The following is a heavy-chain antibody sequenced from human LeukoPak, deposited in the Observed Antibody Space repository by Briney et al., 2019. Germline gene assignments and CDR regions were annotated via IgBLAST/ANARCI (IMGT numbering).Heavy chain of an antibody. CDR2: IRYDGSNK. CDR1: GFIFSNYG. V-gene: IGHV3-30*02. Sequence: GGSLRLSCAASGFIFSNYGMHWVRQAPGKGLEWVAFIRYDGSNKYYADSVKGRFTISRDNSKNTLYLQMNSLRAEDTAVYYCAKRDTSGWPPVGLGYWGQGTLVTVSS. CDR3: AKRDTSGWPPVGLGY. D-gene: IGHD6-19*01. J-gene: IGHJ4*02.